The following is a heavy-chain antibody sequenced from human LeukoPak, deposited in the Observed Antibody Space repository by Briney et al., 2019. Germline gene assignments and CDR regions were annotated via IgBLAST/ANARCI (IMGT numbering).Heavy chain of an antibody. CDR1: GFTFSSYE. CDR3: ARDREDYYGMDV. J-gene: IGHJ6*02. V-gene: IGHV3-48*03. Sequence: GGSLRLSCAASGFTFSSYEMNWVRQAPGKGLEWVSYISSSGSTIYYADSVKGRFTISRDNAKNSLYLQMNSLRAEDTAVYYCARDREDYYGMDVWGQGTTVTVSS. CDR2: ISSSGSTI.